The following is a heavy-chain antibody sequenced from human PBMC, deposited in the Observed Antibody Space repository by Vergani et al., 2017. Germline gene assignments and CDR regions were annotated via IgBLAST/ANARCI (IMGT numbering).Heavy chain of an antibody. CDR3: ASYSTVTTKTYYYYYYMDV. J-gene: IGHJ6*03. V-gene: IGHV4-39*07. CDR2: IYYSGTT. D-gene: IGHD4-17*01. CDR1: GGSLSSSSYY. Sequence: QLQLQESGPGLVKPSETLSLTCTVSGGSLSSSSYYWGWIRQPPGKGLEWIGSIYYSGTTYYNPSLKSRVTISVDTSKNQFSLKLSSVTAADTAVYYCASYSTVTTKTYYYYYYMDVWGKGTTVTVSS.